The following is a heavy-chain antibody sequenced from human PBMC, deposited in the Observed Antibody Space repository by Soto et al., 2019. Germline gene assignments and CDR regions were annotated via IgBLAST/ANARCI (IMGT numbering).Heavy chain of an antibody. J-gene: IGHJ4*02. CDR1: GGSISSGGYY. V-gene: IGHV4-31*03. CDR3: AMGGLH. Sequence: QVQLQESGPGLVKPSQTLSLTCTVSGGSISSGGYYWSWIRQHPGKGLEWIGSIYYSGSTYYNPYLNSGFTIAVDTAKSRFSRQLSSVTAADTAVYYCAMGGLHWGQGTLVTVAS. CDR2: IYYSGST. D-gene: IGHD3-16*01.